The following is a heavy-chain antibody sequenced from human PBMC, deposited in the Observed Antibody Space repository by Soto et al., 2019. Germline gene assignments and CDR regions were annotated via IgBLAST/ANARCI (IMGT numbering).Heavy chain of an antibody. CDR2: ISGSGGST. CDR1: GFTFSSYA. J-gene: IGHJ5*02. V-gene: IGHV3-23*01. Sequence: GGSLRLSCAASGFTFSSYAMSWVRQAPGKGLEWVSAISGSGGSTYYADSVKGRFTISRGNSKNTLYLQMNSLRAEDTAVYYCAKDYRRVAALFWFDPWGQGTLVTVSS. D-gene: IGHD6-13*01. CDR3: AKDYRRVAALFWFDP.